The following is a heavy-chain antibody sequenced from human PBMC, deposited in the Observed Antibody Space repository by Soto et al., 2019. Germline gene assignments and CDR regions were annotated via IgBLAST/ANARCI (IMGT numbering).Heavy chain of an antibody. Sequence: QVQLVESGGGVVQPGRSLRLSCAASGFTFSTYGMHWVRQAPGKGLEWVEVISYDGKHKYYADSLKGRFTISRDNSKNPLYLQMNSLRTEDTAVYYCAKGAVQDLWSGYYTLFDYWGQGTLVNVSA. CDR3: AKGAVQDLWSGYYTLFDY. V-gene: IGHV3-30*18. D-gene: IGHD3-3*01. CDR1: GFTFSTYG. CDR2: ISYDGKHK. J-gene: IGHJ4*02.